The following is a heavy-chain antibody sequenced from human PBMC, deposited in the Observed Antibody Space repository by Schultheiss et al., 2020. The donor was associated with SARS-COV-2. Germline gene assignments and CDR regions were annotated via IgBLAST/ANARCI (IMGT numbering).Heavy chain of an antibody. CDR1: GYSISSGYY. CDR3: AKDDLAYSSSSGWFDP. CDR2: IYHSGST. D-gene: IGHD6-6*01. Sequence: SETLSLTCAVSGYSISSGYYWGWIRQPPGKGLEWIGSIYHSGSTYYNPSLKSRVTISVDTSKNQFSLKLSSVTAADTAVYYCAKDDLAYSSSSGWFDPWGQGTLVTVSS. V-gene: IGHV4-38-2*02. J-gene: IGHJ5*02.